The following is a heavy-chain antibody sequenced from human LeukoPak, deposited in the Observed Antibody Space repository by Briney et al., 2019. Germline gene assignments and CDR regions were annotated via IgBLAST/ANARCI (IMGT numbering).Heavy chain of an antibody. D-gene: IGHD2-15*01. Sequence: LETLSLTCTVSGGSISSYYWSWLRQPPGKGLEWIGYIYYSGSTNYNPSLKSRVTISVDTSKNQFSLKLSSVTAADTAVYYCARTIVVVVAATSEFDYWGQGTLVTVSS. J-gene: IGHJ4*02. CDR3: ARTIVVVVAATSEFDY. CDR2: IYYSGST. CDR1: GGSISSYY. V-gene: IGHV4-59*01.